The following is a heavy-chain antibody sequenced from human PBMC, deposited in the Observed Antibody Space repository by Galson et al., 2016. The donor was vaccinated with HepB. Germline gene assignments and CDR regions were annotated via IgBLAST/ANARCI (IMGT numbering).Heavy chain of an antibody. J-gene: IGHJ4*02. CDR3: AGGAMAFFEY. CDR2: IYYTGST. Sequence: ETLSLTCTVSGGSVSSASYFWSWIRQPPGKGLEWIGDIYYTGSTNYNPPLKSRVSISVDTSKNQFSLKLTSVTAADTAVYYCAGGAMAFFEYWGQGALVTVSS. D-gene: IGHD5-18*01. CDR1: GGSVSSASYF. V-gene: IGHV4-61*01.